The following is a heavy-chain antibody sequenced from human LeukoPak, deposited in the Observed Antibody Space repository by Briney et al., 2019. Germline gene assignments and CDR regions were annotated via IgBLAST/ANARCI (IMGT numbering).Heavy chain of an antibody. CDR3: ARSSPGPFDI. CDR2: IYYSGST. CDR1: GGSLSSGDYY. D-gene: IGHD6-6*01. V-gene: IGHV4-30-4*01. J-gene: IGHJ3*02. Sequence: SETLSLTCTVYGGSLSSGDYYWSWFRQPPGKGLEWIGYIYYSGSTYYNTSLKSRVTISVDTSKNQFSLKLSSVTAADTAVYYCARSSPGPFDIWGQGTMVTVSS.